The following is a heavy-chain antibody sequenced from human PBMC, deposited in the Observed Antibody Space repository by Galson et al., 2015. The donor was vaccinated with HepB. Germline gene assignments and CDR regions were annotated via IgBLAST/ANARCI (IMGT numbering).Heavy chain of an antibody. Sequence: SVKVSCKASGGTFSSYTISWVRQAPGQGLEWMGRIIPILGIANYAQKFQGRVTITADKSTSTAYMELSSLRSEDTAVYYCATDRVPFGVVITPDYWGLGTLVTVSS. J-gene: IGHJ4*02. V-gene: IGHV1-69*02. CDR1: GGTFSSYT. D-gene: IGHD3-3*01. CDR2: IIPILGIA. CDR3: ATDRVPFGVVITPDY.